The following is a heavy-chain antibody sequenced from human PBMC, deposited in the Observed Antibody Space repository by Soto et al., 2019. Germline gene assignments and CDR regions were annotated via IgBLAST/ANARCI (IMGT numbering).Heavy chain of an antibody. CDR2: IIPILGIA. J-gene: IGHJ6*02. CDR1: GGTFSSYT. V-gene: IGHV1-69*08. CDR3: ARDRDGYNHYYYGMDV. Sequence: QVQLVQSGAEVKKPGSSVKVSCKASGGTFSSYTISWVRQAPGQGLEWMGRIIPILGIANYAQKFQGRVTITADKSTSTAYMELSSLRSEDTAVHYCARDRDGYNHYYYGMDVWGQGTTVTVSS. D-gene: IGHD5-12*01.